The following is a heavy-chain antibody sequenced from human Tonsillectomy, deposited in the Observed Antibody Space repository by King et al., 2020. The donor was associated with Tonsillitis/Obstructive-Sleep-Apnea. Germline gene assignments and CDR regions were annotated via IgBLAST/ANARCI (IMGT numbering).Heavy chain of an antibody. D-gene: IGHD2-15*01. CDR3: ARADYDYCSGGSCYSAPLN. J-gene: IGHJ4*02. Sequence: VQLVESGGGLIQPGGSLRLSCAASGFTVSSNYMSWVRQAPGKGLEWVSVIYSGGSTYYADSVKGRFTISRDNSKNTLYLQMNSLRAEDTAVYYCARADYDYCSGGSCYSAPLNWGQGTLVTVSS. CDR1: GFTVSSNY. CDR2: IYSGGST. V-gene: IGHV3-53*01.